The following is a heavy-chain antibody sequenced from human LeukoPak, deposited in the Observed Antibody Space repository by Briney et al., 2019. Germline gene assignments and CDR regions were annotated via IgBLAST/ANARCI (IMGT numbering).Heavy chain of an antibody. Sequence: GASVKVSCKVSGYTLTELSIHWVRQAPGKGLEWMGGENGGPIYAQKFQGRVTMIEDTSTDTAYMDVSSLRSEDTAVYYCVSIDLDSWGQGTLVTVSS. V-gene: IGHV1-24*01. J-gene: IGHJ4*02. CDR2: ENGGP. CDR3: VSIDLDS. D-gene: IGHD3-16*02. CDR1: GYTLTELS.